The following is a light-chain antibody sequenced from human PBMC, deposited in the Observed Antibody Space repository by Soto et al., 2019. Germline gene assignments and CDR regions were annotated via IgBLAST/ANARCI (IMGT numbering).Light chain of an antibody. Sequence: DIQMTQSPSTLSASVGDRVTITCRASQSISSWLAWYQQKPGKAPKLLIYDASSLESGVPSRFSGSGSGTEFTLTISGLQPDDFATYYCQQLNSYPRTFGGGTKVEIK. CDR2: DAS. V-gene: IGKV1-5*01. J-gene: IGKJ4*01. CDR1: QSISSW. CDR3: QQLNSYPRT.